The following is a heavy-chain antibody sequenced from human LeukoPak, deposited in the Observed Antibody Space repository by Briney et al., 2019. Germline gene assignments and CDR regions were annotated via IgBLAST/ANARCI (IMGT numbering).Heavy chain of an antibody. CDR2: ISYDGSNK. D-gene: IGHD6-13*01. CDR3: ARALLGSSWTGNWFDP. V-gene: IGHV3-30*04. Sequence: PGRSLRLSCAASGFTFSSYAMHWVRQAPGKGLEWVAVISYDGSNKYYADSVKGRFTISRDNSKNTLYLQMNSLRAEDTAVYYCARALLGSSWTGNWFDPRGQGTLVTVSS. J-gene: IGHJ5*02. CDR1: GFTFSSYA.